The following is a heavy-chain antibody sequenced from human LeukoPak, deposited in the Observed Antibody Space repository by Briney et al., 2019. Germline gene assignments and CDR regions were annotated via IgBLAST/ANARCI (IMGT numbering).Heavy chain of an antibody. CDR3: AGGTYYYFDY. D-gene: IGHD1-26*01. J-gene: IGHJ4*02. CDR2: VYYSGSA. CDR1: GGSISSYY. V-gene: IGHV4-59*01. Sequence: PPETLSLTCTVSGGSISSYYWSWIRQPPGKGVEWIGYVYYSGSAHYNPSLKSRVTISVDTSKNQFSLKVSSVTAADTAIYYCAGGTYYYFDYWGQGTLVTVSS.